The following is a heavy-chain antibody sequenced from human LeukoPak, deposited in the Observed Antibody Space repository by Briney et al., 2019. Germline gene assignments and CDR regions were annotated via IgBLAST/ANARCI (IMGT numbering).Heavy chain of an antibody. CDR2: MNDDGSGI. D-gene: IGHD4-17*01. Sequence: SGGSLRLSCALSGLNIRNYWMHWVRQAPGKGLVWVSRMNDDGSGISYADSVKGRFTISRDHAKNTLYLQMNSLRAEDTAVYYCARPPRPCGDSNAEYFQHWGQGTLVTVSS. J-gene: IGHJ1*01. CDR3: ARPPRPCGDSNAEYFQH. CDR1: GLNIRNYW. V-gene: IGHV3-74*01.